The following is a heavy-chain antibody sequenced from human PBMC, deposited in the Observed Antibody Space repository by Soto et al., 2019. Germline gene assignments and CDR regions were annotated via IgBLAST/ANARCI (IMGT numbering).Heavy chain of an antibody. J-gene: IGHJ4*02. CDR3: ATDLSMVRGVDVLDY. CDR1: GYTLTELS. CDR2: FDPEDGET. D-gene: IGHD3-10*01. V-gene: IGHV1-24*01. Sequence: QVQLVQSGAEVKKPGASVKVSCKVSGYTLTELSMHWVRQAPGKGLEWMGGFDPEDGETIYAQKFQGRVTMTEDTSXXTAYMELSSLRSEDTAVYYCATDLSMVRGVDVLDYWGQGTLVTVSS.